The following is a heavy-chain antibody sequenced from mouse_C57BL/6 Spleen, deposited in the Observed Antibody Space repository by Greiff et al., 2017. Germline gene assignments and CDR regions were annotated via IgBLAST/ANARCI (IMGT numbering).Heavy chain of an antibody. CDR2: IDPETGGT. D-gene: IGHD1-1*01. Sequence: QVQLKESGAELVRPGASVTLSCKASGYTFTDYEMHWVKQTPVHGLEWIGAIDPETGGTAYNQKFKGKAILTADKSSSTAYMELRSLTSEDSAVYYCTRGVITTGPYYFDYWGQGTTLTVSS. CDR3: TRGVITTGPYYFDY. CDR1: GYTFTDYE. J-gene: IGHJ2*01. V-gene: IGHV1-15*01.